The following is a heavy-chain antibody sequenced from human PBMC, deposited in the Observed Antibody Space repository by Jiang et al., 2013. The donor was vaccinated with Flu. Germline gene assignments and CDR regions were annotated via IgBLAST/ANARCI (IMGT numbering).Heavy chain of an antibody. J-gene: IGHJ4*02. V-gene: IGHV3-9*01. CDR1: GFTFDDYA. CDR2: ISWNSGSI. D-gene: IGHD6-19*01. Sequence: ESGGGLVQPGRSLRLSCAASGFTFDDYAMHWVRQAPGKGLEWVSGISWNSGSIGYADSVKGRFTISRDNAKNSLYLQMNSLRAEDTALYYCAKVSHSGWGPTGHFDYWGQGTLVTVSS. CDR3: AKVSHSGWGPTGHFDY.